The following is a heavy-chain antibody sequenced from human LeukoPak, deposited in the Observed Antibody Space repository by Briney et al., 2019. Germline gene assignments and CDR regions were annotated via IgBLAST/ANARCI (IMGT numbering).Heavy chain of an antibody. D-gene: IGHD6-13*01. Sequence: GGSLRLSCAASGFTFSSYAMSWVRQAPGKGLEWVSAISGSGGSTYYADSVKGRFTISRDTSKNTLYLQMNSLRAEDRAVYYCAKDWGWQQPNWFDPWGQGTLVTVSS. V-gene: IGHV3-23*01. J-gene: IGHJ5*02. CDR3: AKDWGWQQPNWFDP. CDR1: GFTFSSYA. CDR2: ISGSGGST.